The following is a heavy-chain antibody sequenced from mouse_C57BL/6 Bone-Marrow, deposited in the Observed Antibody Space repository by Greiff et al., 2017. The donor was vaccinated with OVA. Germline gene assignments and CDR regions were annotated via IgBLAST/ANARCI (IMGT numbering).Heavy chain of an antibody. Sequence: VQLKQSGPELVKPGASVKMSCKASGYTFTDYNMHWVKQSHGKSLEWIGYINPNNGGTSYNQKFKGKATLTVNKSSSTAYMELRSLTSEDSAVYYRARESITTVVDYWGQGTTLTVSS. J-gene: IGHJ2*01. V-gene: IGHV1-22*01. CDR3: ARESITTVVDY. CDR1: GYTFTDYN. D-gene: IGHD1-1*01. CDR2: INPNNGGT.